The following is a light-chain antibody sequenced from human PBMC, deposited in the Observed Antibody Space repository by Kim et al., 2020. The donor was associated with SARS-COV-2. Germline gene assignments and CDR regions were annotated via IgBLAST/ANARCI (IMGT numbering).Light chain of an antibody. CDR3: QSYDSSNHWV. V-gene: IGLV6-57*03. J-gene: IGLJ3*02. CDR1: SGSSASND. CDR2: DNN. Sequence: KTVTISCTRTSGSSASNDVQWYQQRPGSAPTTVIYDNNQRPSGVPDRFSGSIDSSSNSASLTISGLKTEDEADYSCQSYDSSNHWVFGGGTQLTVL.